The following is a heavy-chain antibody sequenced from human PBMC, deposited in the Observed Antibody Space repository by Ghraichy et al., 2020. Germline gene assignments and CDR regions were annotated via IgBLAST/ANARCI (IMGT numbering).Heavy chain of an antibody. CDR1: GDSVSSNSAA. Sequence: SQTLSLTCAISGDSVSSNSAAWTWIRQSPSRVLAWLGRTYYRSNWYNDYALSVNIRLTINPDTSKNQFSLQLNSVTPEDTAVYYCARDGDYGDTAHYFDYWGQGTLVTVS. V-gene: IGHV6-1*01. J-gene: IGHJ4*02. D-gene: IGHD4-17*01. CDR3: ARDGDYGDTAHYFDY. CDR2: TYYRSNWYN.